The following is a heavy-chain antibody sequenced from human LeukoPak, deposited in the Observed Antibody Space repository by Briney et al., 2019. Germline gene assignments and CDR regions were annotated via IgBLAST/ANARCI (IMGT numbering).Heavy chain of an antibody. CDR3: TKGLGHSTSVDY. V-gene: IGHV3-23*01. D-gene: IGHD6-6*01. CDR1: GFTFSSYA. J-gene: IGHJ4*02. CDR2: ISGSGGST. Sequence: GGSLRLSCAASGFTFSSYAMSWVRQAPGKGLEWVSAISGSGGSTYYADSVKGRFTISRDNSKNTLYLQMNSLRAEDTAVYYCTKGLGHSTSVDYWGQGTLVTVSS.